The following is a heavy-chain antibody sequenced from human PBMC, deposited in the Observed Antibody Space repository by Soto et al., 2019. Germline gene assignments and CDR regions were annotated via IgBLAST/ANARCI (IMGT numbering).Heavy chain of an antibody. V-gene: IGHV4-30-2*01. D-gene: IGHD6-19*01. J-gene: IGHJ4*02. Sequence: QLQLQESSSGLMKPSQTLSLTCAVSGGSISSGGHSWSWIRQPPGKGLEWIGYISHSGSTYYNPSLKSRVTISVDRSKNQFSLKLSSVTAADTAVYYCARGGLLPDYWGQGTLVTVSS. CDR2: ISHSGST. CDR1: GGSISSGGHS. CDR3: ARGGLLPDY.